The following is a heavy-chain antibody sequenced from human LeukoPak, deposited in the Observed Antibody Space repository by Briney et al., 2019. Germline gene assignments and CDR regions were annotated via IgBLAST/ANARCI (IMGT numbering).Heavy chain of an antibody. D-gene: IGHD6-19*01. CDR2: ISSSSSYT. CDR1: GLTLSDYY. J-gene: IGHJ4*02. Sequence: PGGSLRLSCAASGLTLSDYYMSWIRQAPGKGLEWVSYISSSSSYTNYADSVKGRFTISRDNAKNSLYLQMNSLRAEDTAVYYCARVGYSSGWYLQSTFDYWGQGTLVTVSS. V-gene: IGHV3-11*05. CDR3: ARVGYSSGWYLQSTFDY.